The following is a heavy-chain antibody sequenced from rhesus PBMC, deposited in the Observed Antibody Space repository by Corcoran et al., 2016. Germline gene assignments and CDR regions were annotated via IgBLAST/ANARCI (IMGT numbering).Heavy chain of an antibody. CDR2: IYASGCST. V-gene: IGHV4-169*01. CDR1: CGSISSKY. CDR3: ARPFSYYSGSYDHDAFDF. D-gene: IGHD3-16*01. J-gene: IGHJ3*01. Sequence: QLQLQESGPGLVKPSETLSVTCAVSCGSISSKYWIWSRQPPWTELGGFGRIYASGCSTNYNPSLKSRVTLSVDTSKNQLSLKLSSVTAADTAVYYCARPFSYYSGSYDHDAFDFWGQGLRVTVSS.